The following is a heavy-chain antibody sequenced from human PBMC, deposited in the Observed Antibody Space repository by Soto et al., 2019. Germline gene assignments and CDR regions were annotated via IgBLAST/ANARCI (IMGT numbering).Heavy chain of an antibody. CDR3: AKDAITMVRGVISYYGMDV. J-gene: IGHJ6*02. CDR2: ISWNSGSI. Sequence: EVQLVESGGGLVQPGRSLRLSCAASGFTFDAYAMHWVRQAPGKGLEWVSGISWNSGSIGYADSVKGRFTISRDNAKNSLYLQMTSLKAEDTALYYCAKDAITMVRGVISYYGMDVWGQGTTVTVSS. D-gene: IGHD3-10*01. V-gene: IGHV3-9*01. CDR1: GFTFDAYA.